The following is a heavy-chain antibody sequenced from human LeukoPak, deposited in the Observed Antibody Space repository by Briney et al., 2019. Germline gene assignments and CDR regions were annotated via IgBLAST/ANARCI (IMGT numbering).Heavy chain of an antibody. CDR2: IYHSGST. V-gene: IGHV4-38-2*01. CDR1: GYSISSGYY. CDR3: ATGPYGVPDY. D-gene: IGHD4-17*01. Sequence: PSETLSLTCAVSGYSISSGYYWGWIRQPPGKGLEWIGSIYHSGSTYYNPSLKSRVTISVDTSKNQFSLKLSSVTAADTAVYYCATGPYGVPDYWGQGTLVTVSS. J-gene: IGHJ4*02.